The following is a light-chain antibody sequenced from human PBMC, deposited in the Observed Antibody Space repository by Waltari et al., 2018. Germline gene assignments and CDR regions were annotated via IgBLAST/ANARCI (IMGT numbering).Light chain of an antibody. CDR2: GAS. CDR1: QTVFSN. J-gene: IGKJ2*01. CDR3: QQYNNWYT. V-gene: IGKV3-15*01. Sequence: EIVMTQSPATLSVSPGERATLSCRASQTVFSNLAWYQQKPGQAPRLLIYGASTRATGIPARFSGSGSGTQFTLPISSLQSEDFAVYYCQQYNNWYTFGQGTKLEIK.